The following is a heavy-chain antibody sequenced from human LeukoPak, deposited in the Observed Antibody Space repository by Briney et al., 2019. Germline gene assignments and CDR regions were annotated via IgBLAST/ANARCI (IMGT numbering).Heavy chain of an antibody. D-gene: IGHD2-2*01. J-gene: IGHJ5*02. V-gene: IGHV1-69*04. Sequence: ASVKVSCKASGGTFSSYAISWVRQAPGQGLEWMGRIIPILGIANYAQKFQGRVTITADKSTSTAYMELSSLRSEDTAVYYCARDRLYCSSTSCYSSWFDPWGQGTLVTVSS. CDR3: ARDRLYCSSTSCYSSWFDP. CDR2: IIPILGIA. CDR1: GGTFSSYA.